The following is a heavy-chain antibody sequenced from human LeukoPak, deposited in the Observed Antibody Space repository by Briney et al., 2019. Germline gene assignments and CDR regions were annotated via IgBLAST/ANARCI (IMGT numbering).Heavy chain of an antibody. V-gene: IGHV1-69*04. Sequence: ASVKVSCKASGGTFSSYAIGWVRQAPGQGLEWMGRIIPILGIANYAQKFQGRVTITADKSTSTAYMELSSLRSEDTAVYYCARNPIVGAASFDYWGQGTLVTVSS. CDR3: ARNPIVGAASFDY. J-gene: IGHJ4*02. CDR2: IIPILGIA. CDR1: GGTFSSYA. D-gene: IGHD1-26*01.